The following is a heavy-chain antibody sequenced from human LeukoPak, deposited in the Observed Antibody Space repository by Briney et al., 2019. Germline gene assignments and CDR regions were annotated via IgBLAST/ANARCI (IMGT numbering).Heavy chain of an antibody. Sequence: SETLSLTCTVAGGSISYFYWSWIRQPAGKGLEWIGRIYTSGSTNYNPSLKSRVTMSVDTSKKQFSLKLSSVTAADTAVYYCARVRGSSGSYEYYHYMDVWGKGTTVTISS. CDR1: GGSISYFY. CDR2: IYTSGST. CDR3: ARVRGSSGSYEYYHYMDV. D-gene: IGHD1-26*01. V-gene: IGHV4-4*07. J-gene: IGHJ6*03.